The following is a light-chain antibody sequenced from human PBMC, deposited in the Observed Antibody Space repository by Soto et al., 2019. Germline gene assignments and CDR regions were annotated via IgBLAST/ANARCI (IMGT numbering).Light chain of an antibody. CDR2: KAS. J-gene: IGKJ1*01. CDR1: HTISSW. V-gene: IGKV1-5*03. CDR3: DNYNSYSEA. Sequence: DIQLTQSPSTLSGSVGDRVTITCRASHTISSWLAWYQQKPGKAPKLLIYKASTLNSGIPSRYSGRGSGTEITLSITSLQPNEFATDYCDNYNSYSEAIGHGTKVKVK.